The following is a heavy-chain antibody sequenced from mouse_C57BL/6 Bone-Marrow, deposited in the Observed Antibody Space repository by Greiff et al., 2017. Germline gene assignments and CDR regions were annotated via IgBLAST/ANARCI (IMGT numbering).Heavy chain of an antibody. CDR3: ARGGFITTVVDWYFDV. V-gene: IGHV1-55*01. Sequence: QVQLQQPGAELVKPGASVKMSCKASGSTFTSYWITWVKQRPGQGLEWIGDIYPGSGSTNYNEKFKSKATPTVDTSSHTAYMQLSSLTSEDSAVYYCARGGFITTVVDWYFDVWGTGTTVTVSS. CDR2: IYPGSGST. CDR1: GSTFTSYW. J-gene: IGHJ1*03. D-gene: IGHD1-1*01.